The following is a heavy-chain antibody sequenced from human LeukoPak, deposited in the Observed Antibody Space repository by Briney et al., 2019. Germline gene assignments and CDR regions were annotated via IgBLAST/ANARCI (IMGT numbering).Heavy chain of an antibody. CDR2: IRSEAYGGTT. D-gene: IGHD2-21*01. J-gene: IGHJ4*02. Sequence: GGSLRLSCTGFGFTFGDYGMNWFRQAPGKGLEWVGFIRSEAYGGTTEYAASVKGRFTISRRDSKSIAYLQMNSLKTEDTAVYYCTRVVSGYCGGECYMAGYWGQGTLVTVSS. V-gene: IGHV3-49*03. CDR3: TRVVSGYCGGECYMAGY. CDR1: GFTFGDYG.